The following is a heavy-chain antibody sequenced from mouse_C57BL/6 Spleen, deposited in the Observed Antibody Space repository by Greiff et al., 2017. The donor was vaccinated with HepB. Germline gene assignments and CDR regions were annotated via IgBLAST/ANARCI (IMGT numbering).Heavy chain of an antibody. D-gene: IGHD3-2*02. CDR3: ARWRQTAQASFAY. CDR2: IYPGSGST. CDR1: GYTFTSYW. Sequence: VQLQQSGAELVKPGASVKMSCKASGYTFTSYWITWVKQRPGQGLEWIGDIYPGSGSTNYNEKFKSKATLTVDTSSSTAYMQLSSLTSEDAAVYYCARWRQTAQASFAYWGQGTLVTVSA. J-gene: IGHJ3*01. V-gene: IGHV1-55*01.